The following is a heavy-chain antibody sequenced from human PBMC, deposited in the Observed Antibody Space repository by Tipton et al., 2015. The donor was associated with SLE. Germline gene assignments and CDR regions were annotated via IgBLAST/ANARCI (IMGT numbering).Heavy chain of an antibody. Sequence: TLSLTCTVSGGSINSGSFYWSWIRQPAGKGLEWIGHMYTTGDTNYNPSLKSRVTISVDTSKNHFSLKLSSVTAADTSVYYCARGAKERITLVRVRPYYFDYWGQGSLVTVSS. CDR3: ARGAKERITLVRVRPYYFDY. J-gene: IGHJ4*01. D-gene: IGHD3-10*01. CDR2: MYTTGDT. V-gene: IGHV4-61*09. CDR1: GGSINSGSFY.